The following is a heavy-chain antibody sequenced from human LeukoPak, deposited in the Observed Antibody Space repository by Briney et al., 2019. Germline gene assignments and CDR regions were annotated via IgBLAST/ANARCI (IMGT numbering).Heavy chain of an antibody. CDR3: ARTLTGSGKYWFDP. V-gene: IGHV3-33*01. CDR1: GFTFSSYG. CDR2: IWYDGSNK. J-gene: IGHJ5*02. D-gene: IGHD3-10*01. Sequence: PGGSLRLSCAASGFTFSSYGMHWVRQAPGKGLEWVAVIWYDGSNKYYADSVKGRFTISRDSSKNTLYLQMNSLRVEDTAVYYCARTLTGSGKYWFDPWGQGTQVTVSS.